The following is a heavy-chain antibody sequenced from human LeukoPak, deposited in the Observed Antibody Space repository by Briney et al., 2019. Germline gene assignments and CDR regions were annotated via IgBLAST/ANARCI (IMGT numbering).Heavy chain of an antibody. CDR3: AKASYYYDTSGYSHLDY. V-gene: IGHV3-30*02. CDR2: IRHDGSNI. J-gene: IGHJ4*02. Sequence: GGSLRLSCAASGFTFSSYGMHRVRQAPGKGLDWVAFIRHDGSNIYYADSVKGRFTISRDNSKNTLYLQMNSLRTEDTAVYYCAKASYYYDTSGYSHLDYWGQGTLVTVSS. D-gene: IGHD3-22*01. CDR1: GFTFSSYG.